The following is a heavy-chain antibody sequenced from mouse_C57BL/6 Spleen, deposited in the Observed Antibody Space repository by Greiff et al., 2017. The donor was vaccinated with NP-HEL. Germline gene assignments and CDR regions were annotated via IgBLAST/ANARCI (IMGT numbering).Heavy chain of an antibody. V-gene: IGHV1-18*01. D-gene: IGHD2-1*01. CDR2: INPNNGGT. Sequence: EVQLQQSGPELVKPGASVKIPCKASGYTFTDYNMDWVKQSHGKSLEWIGDINPNNGGTIYNQKFKGKATLTVDTSSSTAYMELRSLTSEDTAVYYCARRSYYGKGPYFDVWGTGTTVTVSS. CDR3: ARRSYYGKGPYFDV. CDR1: GYTFTDYN. J-gene: IGHJ1*03.